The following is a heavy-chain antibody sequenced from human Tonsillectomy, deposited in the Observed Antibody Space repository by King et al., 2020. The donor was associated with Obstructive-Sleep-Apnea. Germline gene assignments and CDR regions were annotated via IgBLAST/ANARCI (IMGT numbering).Heavy chain of an antibody. D-gene: IGHD4-11*01. CDR3: ARDHRTVSTTHYYGMDV. J-gene: IGHJ6*02. CDR2: INPSGGSR. CDR1: GYTFTSYY. V-gene: IGHV1-46*03. Sequence: QLVQSGAEVKKPGASVKVSCKASGYTFTSYYMHWVRQAPGQGLEWMGIINPSGGSRSYAQKFQGRLTMTRDTSTSTAYMELSSLRSEDTAVYYCARDHRTVSTTHYYGMDVWGQGTTVTVSS.